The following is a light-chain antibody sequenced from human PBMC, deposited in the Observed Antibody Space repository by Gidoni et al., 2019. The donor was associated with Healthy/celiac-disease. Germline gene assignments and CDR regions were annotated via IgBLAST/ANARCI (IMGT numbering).Light chain of an antibody. CDR2: GAS. Sequence: VLTQSPGTLSLSPGERATLSCRASQSVSSSYLAWYQQKPGQAPRLLIYGASSRATGIPDRFSGSGSGTDFTLTISRLEPEDFAVYYCQQYGSSPWTFGQGTKVEIK. J-gene: IGKJ1*01. V-gene: IGKV3-20*01. CDR1: QSVSSSY. CDR3: QQYGSSPWT.